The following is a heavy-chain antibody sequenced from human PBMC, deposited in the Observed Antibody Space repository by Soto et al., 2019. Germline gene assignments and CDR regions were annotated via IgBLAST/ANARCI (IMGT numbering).Heavy chain of an antibody. CDR1: GFTFTTTC. D-gene: IGHD2-15*01. V-gene: IGHV3-7*01. Sequence: PGGSLRLSCEASGFTFTTTCMAWIRQAPGKGLEWVAKAGQAGGQTYHVDSVKGRFTLSRDNAKNTLYLQMNNLSAEDTAVYYCARDGSASWHFDHWGQGTLVTVSS. CDR3: ARDGSASWHFDH. CDR2: AGQAGGQT. J-gene: IGHJ4*02.